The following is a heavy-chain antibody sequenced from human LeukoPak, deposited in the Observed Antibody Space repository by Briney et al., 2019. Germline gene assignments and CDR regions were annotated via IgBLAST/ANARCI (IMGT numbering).Heavy chain of an antibody. CDR1: GFTFSTYA. J-gene: IGHJ4*02. CDR2: ISGSGGST. Sequence: GGSLRLSCAASGFTFSTYAMRWVRQAPGKGLEWVSAISGSGGSTYYADSVKGRFTISRDNSKNTLYLQMNSLRAEYTSIYFCAKALEQETVIALDSWGQGTLVTVSS. V-gene: IGHV3-23*01. D-gene: IGHD6-13*01. CDR3: AKALEQETVIALDS.